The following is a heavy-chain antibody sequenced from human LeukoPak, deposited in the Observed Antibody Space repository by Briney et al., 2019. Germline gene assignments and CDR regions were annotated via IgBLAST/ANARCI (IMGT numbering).Heavy chain of an antibody. CDR1: GFAFSNYA. CDR3: AKGKGMLPRGY. CDR2: ISSGGGST. J-gene: IGHJ4*02. D-gene: IGHD3-16*01. Sequence: GGSLRLSCAASGFAFSNYAMTWVRQAPGKGLEWVSSISSGGGSTNYADSVKGRFTISRDNSKNTLFLQMNSLRAEDTAVYYCAKGKGMLPRGYWGQGTLVTVSS. V-gene: IGHV3-23*01.